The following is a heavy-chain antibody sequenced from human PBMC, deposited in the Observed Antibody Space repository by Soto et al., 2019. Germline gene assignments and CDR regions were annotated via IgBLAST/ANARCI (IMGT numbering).Heavy chain of an antibody. V-gene: IGHV3-30*18. CDR2: ISYDGSNK. CDR3: AKDPFPFLEWLWGVHFFDF. Sequence: QVQLVESGGGVVQPGRSLRLSCAASGFTFSSYGMHWVRQAPGKGLEWVAVISYDGSNKYYGDSVKGRFTISRDNAKNTLYLQMNSLRAEDTAVYYCAKDPFPFLEWLWGVHFFDFWAREPWSPSPQ. CDR1: GFTFSSYG. D-gene: IGHD3-3*02. J-gene: IGHJ4*02.